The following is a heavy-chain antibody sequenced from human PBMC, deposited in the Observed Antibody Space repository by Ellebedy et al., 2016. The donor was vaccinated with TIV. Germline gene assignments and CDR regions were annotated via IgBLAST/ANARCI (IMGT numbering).Heavy chain of an antibody. Sequence: AASVKVSCKASGGTFSSYAISWVRQAPGQGLEWMGRIIPILGIANYAQKFQGRVTITADKSTSTAYMELSSLRSEDTAVYYCAKEAYCGGDCYSQSDYWGQGTLVTVSS. D-gene: IGHD2-21*02. CDR2: IIPILGIA. V-gene: IGHV1-69*04. CDR3: AKEAYCGGDCYSQSDY. J-gene: IGHJ4*02. CDR1: GGTFSSYA.